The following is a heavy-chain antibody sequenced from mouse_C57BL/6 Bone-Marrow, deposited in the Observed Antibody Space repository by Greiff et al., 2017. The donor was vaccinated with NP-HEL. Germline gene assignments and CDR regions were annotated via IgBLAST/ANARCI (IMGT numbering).Heavy chain of an antibody. CDR1: GYTFTDYY. V-gene: IGHV1-76*01. J-gene: IGHJ3*01. D-gene: IGHD1-1*01. Sequence: QVQLQQSGAELVRPGASVKLSCKASGYTFTDYYINWVKQRPGQGLEWIARIYPGSGNTYYNEKFKGKATLTAEKSSSTAYMQLSSLTSEDSAVYFCARDPYYYGSGGFAYWGQGTLVTVSA. CDR3: ARDPYYYGSGGFAY. CDR2: IYPGSGNT.